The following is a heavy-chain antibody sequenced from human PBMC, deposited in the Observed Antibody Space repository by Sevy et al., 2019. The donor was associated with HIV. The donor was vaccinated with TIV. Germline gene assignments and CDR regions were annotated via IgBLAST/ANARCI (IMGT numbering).Heavy chain of an antibody. D-gene: IGHD2-8*02. Sequence: GGSLRLSCVASGFTFSRYWMTWVRQAPGKGLEWVANIKQDESQKYYVDSVKGRFTISRDNSKNTLYLQMSGLRAEDTAVYYCARDRKVLLVVHAIPFDAFDMWGQGTMVTVSS. CDR3: ARDRKVLLVVHAIPFDAFDM. J-gene: IGHJ3*02. V-gene: IGHV3-7*01. CDR1: GFTFSRYW. CDR2: IKQDESQK.